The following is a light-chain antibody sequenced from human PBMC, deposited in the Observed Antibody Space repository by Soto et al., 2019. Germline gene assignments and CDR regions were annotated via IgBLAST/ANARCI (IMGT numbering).Light chain of an antibody. CDR1: QDVSRS. Sequence: DTQLTQSPSFLSASVGDRVTIACRASQDVSRSVGWYQQKPGTAPKLLISAASTLNSGVPSRFSGSGSGTDFTLTISSLQPEDFANYYCQQLWTYPLTFGGGTKVEI. V-gene: IGKV1-9*01. CDR2: AAS. J-gene: IGKJ4*01. CDR3: QQLWTYPLT.